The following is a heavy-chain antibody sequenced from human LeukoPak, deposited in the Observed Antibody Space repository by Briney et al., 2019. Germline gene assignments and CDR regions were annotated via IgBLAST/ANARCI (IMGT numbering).Heavy chain of an antibody. V-gene: IGHV3-23*01. CDR2: ISGSGGST. CDR3: AKDGYSSGASFDY. J-gene: IGHJ4*02. D-gene: IGHD6-19*01. Sequence: TGGSLRLSCAASGFTFSSYAMSWVRKAPGKGLEWVSAISGSGGSTYYADSVKGRFTISRDNSQNTLYLQMNSLRAEDTAVYYCAKDGYSSGASFDYWGQGTLVTVSS. CDR1: GFTFSSYA.